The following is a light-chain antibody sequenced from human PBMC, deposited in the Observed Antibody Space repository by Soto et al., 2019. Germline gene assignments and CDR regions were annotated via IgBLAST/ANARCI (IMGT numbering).Light chain of an antibody. CDR1: QSISIW. CDR3: QQYNYYSWT. Sequence: DIQMTQSPSTLSASVGDRVAITCRASQSISIWLAWYQQKPGKAPKLLIYKASSLESGVPSRFSGSGSGTDFTLTISSLQPDDFATYYCQQYNYYSWTFGQGTKVEIK. V-gene: IGKV1-5*03. CDR2: KAS. J-gene: IGKJ1*01.